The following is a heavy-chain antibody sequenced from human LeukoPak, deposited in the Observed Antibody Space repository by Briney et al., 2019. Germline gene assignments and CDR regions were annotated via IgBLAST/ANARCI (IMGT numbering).Heavy chain of an antibody. CDR2: ISSSGGST. Sequence: GGSLRLSCAASGFTFGSYAMSWVRQAPGRGLQWVSAISSSGGSTYYADSVKGRFTISRDNSKNTLYLQMNSLRADDTAVYYCAKAPGANRQGWPATYGMDVWGKGTTVTVSS. D-gene: IGHD1-1*01. J-gene: IGHJ6*04. CDR1: GFTFGSYA. V-gene: IGHV3-23*01. CDR3: AKAPGANRQGWPATYGMDV.